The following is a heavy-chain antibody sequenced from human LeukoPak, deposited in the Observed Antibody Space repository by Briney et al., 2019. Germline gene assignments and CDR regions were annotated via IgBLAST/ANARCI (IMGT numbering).Heavy chain of an antibody. V-gene: IGHV5-51*01. D-gene: IGHD3-22*01. CDR3: VRQLYDSSGPDY. CDR1: GYSFTSYW. J-gene: IGHJ4*02. CDR2: IYCGDSET. Sequence: GESLKISCKGSGYSFTSYWIGWVRQKPGKGLEWMGIIYCGDSETRYSPSFQGQVTVSADKSISTAYLQWSSLKASDTAIYYCVRQLYDSSGPDYWGQGTLVTVSS.